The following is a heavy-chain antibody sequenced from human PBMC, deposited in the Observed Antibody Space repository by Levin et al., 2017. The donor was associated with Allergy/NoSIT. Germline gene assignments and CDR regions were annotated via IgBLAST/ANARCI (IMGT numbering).Heavy chain of an antibody. V-gene: IGHV3-48*02. CDR3: ARDYYDGRNYYVDY. CDR2: ISSSSTTI. J-gene: IGHJ4*02. CDR1: GFTFSSYS. D-gene: IGHD3-22*01. Sequence: PGGSLRLSCAASGFTFSSYSMNWVRQAPGRGLEWVSYISSSSTTIHYTDSVKGRFTISRDNARNSLYLQMNSLRDEDTAVYYCARDYYDGRNYYVDYWGQGTLVSVSS.